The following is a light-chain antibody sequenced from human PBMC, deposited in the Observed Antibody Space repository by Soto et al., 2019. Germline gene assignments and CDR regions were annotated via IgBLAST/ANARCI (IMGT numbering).Light chain of an antibody. J-gene: IGKJ4*01. Sequence: DIQMTQSPSSLSASVGERVTITCQASQDISNYLNWYQQKPGKAPKLLIYDASNLETGVPSRFSGSGSGTDFTFTISSLHPEDTATYYCQQYDNVPLTFGGGTKVEIK. CDR3: QQYDNVPLT. CDR2: DAS. V-gene: IGKV1-33*01. CDR1: QDISNY.